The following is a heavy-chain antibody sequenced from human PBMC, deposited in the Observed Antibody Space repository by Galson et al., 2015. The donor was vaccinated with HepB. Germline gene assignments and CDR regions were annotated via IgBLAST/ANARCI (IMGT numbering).Heavy chain of an antibody. Sequence: SVKVSCKASGGTFSNSAINWVRQAPGQGLEWMGVIIPIFGAPNYAQNFQGRVTIIADESTSTAYMELNSLRSDDTAVYYCAREVSIFGVVIGAFDIWGQGTMVTVSS. D-gene: IGHD3-3*01. CDR2: IIPIFGAP. J-gene: IGHJ3*02. CDR1: GGTFSNSA. V-gene: IGHV1-69*13. CDR3: AREVSIFGVVIGAFDI.